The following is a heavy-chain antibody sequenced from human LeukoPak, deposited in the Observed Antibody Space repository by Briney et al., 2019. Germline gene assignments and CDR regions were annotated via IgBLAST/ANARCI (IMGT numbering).Heavy chain of an antibody. CDR3: ARGYRGYYFDY. D-gene: IGHD5-18*01. Sequence: PSETLSLTCTGSGGSISSYYWSWIRQPPGKGLEWIGYIYYSGSTNYNPSLKSRVTISVDTSKNQFSLKLSSVTAADTAVYYCARGYRGYYFDYWGQGTLVTVSS. CDR2: IYYSGST. CDR1: GGSISSYY. J-gene: IGHJ4*02. V-gene: IGHV4-59*01.